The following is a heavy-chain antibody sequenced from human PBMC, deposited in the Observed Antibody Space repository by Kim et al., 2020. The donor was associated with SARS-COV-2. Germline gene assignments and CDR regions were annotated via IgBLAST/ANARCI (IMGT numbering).Heavy chain of an antibody. CDR3: AKGSCSGGSCYDHDAFDI. D-gene: IGHD2-15*01. J-gene: IGHJ3*02. CDR2: ISGSGGST. CDR1: GFTFSSYA. V-gene: IGHV3-23*01. Sequence: GGSLRLSCAASGFTFSSYAMSWVRQAPGKGLEWVSAISGSGGSTYYADSVKGRFTISRDNSKNTLYLQMNSLRAEDTAVYYCAKGSCSGGSCYDHDAFDIWGQGTMVTVSS.